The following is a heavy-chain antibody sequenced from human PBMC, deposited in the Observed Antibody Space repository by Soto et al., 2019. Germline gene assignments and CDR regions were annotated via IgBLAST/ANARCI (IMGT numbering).Heavy chain of an antibody. Sequence: SVKVSCKASGGTFSSYAISWVRQAPGQGLEWMGGIIPIFGTANYAQKFQGRVTITADKSTSTAYMELSSLRSEDTAVYYCARGRRSSSSSYPFDYWGQGTLVTVSS. CDR1: GGTFSSYA. CDR3: ARGRRSSSSSYPFDY. V-gene: IGHV1-69*06. D-gene: IGHD6-6*01. CDR2: IIPIFGTA. J-gene: IGHJ4*02.